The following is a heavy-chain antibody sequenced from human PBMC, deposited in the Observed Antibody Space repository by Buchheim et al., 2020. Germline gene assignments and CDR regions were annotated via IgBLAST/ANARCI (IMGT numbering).Heavy chain of an antibody. J-gene: IGHJ4*02. CDR2: STTSGTTV. CDR1: GFTFSDYY. V-gene: IGHV3-11*01. Sequence: QVQLVESGGGLVKPGGSLRLSCAASGFTFSDYYMSWIRQAPGKGLQWISYSTTSGTTVDYADSVKGRFTVSRDNTKNSLYLQMNSLRAEDTALYYCAKDIAPGPDFWGGSDYWGQGTL. D-gene: IGHD3-3*01. CDR3: AKDIAPGPDFWGGSDY.